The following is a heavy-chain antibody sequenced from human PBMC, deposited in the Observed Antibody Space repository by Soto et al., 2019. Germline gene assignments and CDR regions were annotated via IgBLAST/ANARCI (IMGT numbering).Heavy chain of an antibody. V-gene: IGHV1-58*01. CDR1: GFTFTSSS. J-gene: IGHJ4*02. CDR3: AAEHSSGYYYFGDYFDY. Sequence: SVKVSCKASGFTFTSSSVQWVRQARGQRLEWIGWIVVGSGNTNYAQKFQERVTITRDMSTSTAYMELSSLRSEDTAVYYCAAEHSSGYYYFGDYFDYWGQG. CDR2: IVVGSGNT. D-gene: IGHD3-22*01.